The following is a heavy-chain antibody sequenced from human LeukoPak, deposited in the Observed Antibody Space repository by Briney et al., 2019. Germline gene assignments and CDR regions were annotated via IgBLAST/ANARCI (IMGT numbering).Heavy chain of an antibody. V-gene: IGHV1-24*01. D-gene: IGHD4-17*01. J-gene: IGHJ2*01. CDR2: FDPEDGET. Sequence: ASVKVSCKVSGYTLAELSMHWVRQAPGKGLEWMGGFDPEDGETIYAQKFQGRVTMTEDTSTDTAYMELSSLRSEDTAVYYCATEQGPQRSSWYFDLWGRGTLVTVSS. CDR1: GYTLAELS. CDR3: ATEQGPQRSSWYFDL.